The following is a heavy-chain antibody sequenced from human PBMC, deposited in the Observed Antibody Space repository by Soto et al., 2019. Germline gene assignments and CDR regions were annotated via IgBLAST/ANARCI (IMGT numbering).Heavy chain of an antibody. Sequence: DVPLVASGGGLVQPGGSLTLPCAVSGFTFSNHWMGWVRQTPRKGLEWVANISPDGSGKYYVDSLKGRFTISRDNAKYSLDWHMGSLGGGERASYYSAGWRRGTPDCWGQGPLVTVSS. J-gene: IGHJ4*02. D-gene: IGHD3-10*01. CDR1: GFTFSNHW. V-gene: IGHV3-7*04. CDR2: ISPDGSGK. CDR3: AGWRRGTPDC.